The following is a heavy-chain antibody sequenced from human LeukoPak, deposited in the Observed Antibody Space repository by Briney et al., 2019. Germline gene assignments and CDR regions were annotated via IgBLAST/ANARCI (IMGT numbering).Heavy chain of an antibody. V-gene: IGHV3-33*01. CDR1: GFSFSNYG. CDR2: IWYDGVNK. D-gene: IGHD5-12*01. J-gene: IGHJ4*02. Sequence: GGSLRLSCAASGFSFSNYGMHWVRQAPGKGLEWEAVIWYDGVNKYYADSVKGRFTISRDMPKNTLYLQMNSLRAEDTAVYYCAREGIVATLDYWGQGTLVTVSS. CDR3: AREGIVATLDY.